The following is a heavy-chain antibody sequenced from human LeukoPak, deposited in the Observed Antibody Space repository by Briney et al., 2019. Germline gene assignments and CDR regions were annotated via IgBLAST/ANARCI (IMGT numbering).Heavy chain of an antibody. D-gene: IGHD4-17*01. CDR3: ARAPYDYYYYYGMDV. J-gene: IGHJ6*02. V-gene: IGHV3-11*06. CDR1: GFTFSDYC. CDR2: ISSSSSYT. Sequence: PGGSLRLSCAASGFTFSDYCMSWIRQAPGKGLEWVSYISSSSSYTNYADSVKGRFSISRDNDKNSLYLQMNSLRAEDTAVYYCARAPYDYYYYYGMDVWGQGTTVTVSS.